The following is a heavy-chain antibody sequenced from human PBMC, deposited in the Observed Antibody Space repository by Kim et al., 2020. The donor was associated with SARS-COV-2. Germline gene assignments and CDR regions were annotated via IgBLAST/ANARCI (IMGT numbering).Heavy chain of an antibody. J-gene: IGHJ4*02. V-gene: IGHV4-31*03. CDR2: IYYSGST. D-gene: IGHD2-21*02. Sequence: SETLSLTCTVSGGSISSGGYYWSWIRQHPGKGLEWIGYIYYSGSTYYNPSLKSRVTISVDTSKNQFSLKLSSVTAADTAVYYCARVSEAYCGGDCYRDVYYFDYWGQGTLVTVSS. CDR3: ARVSEAYCGGDCYRDVYYFDY. CDR1: GGSISSGGYY.